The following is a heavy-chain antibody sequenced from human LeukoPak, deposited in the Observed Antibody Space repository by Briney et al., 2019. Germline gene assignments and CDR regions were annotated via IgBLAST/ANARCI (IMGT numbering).Heavy chain of an antibody. D-gene: IGHD1-26*01. CDR3: ARIVGATTGWFDP. Sequence: SSETLSLTCTVSGGSISSGDYYWSWIRQPPGKGLEWIGYIYYSGSTYYNPSLKSRVTISVDTSKNQSSLKLSSVTAADTAVYYCARIVGATTGWFDPWGQGTLVTVSS. V-gene: IGHV4-30-4*01. CDR2: IYYSGST. J-gene: IGHJ5*02. CDR1: GGSISSGDYY.